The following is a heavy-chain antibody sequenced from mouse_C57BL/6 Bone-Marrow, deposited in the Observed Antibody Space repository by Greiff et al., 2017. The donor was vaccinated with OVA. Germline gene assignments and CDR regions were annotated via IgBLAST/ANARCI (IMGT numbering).Heavy chain of an antibody. CDR2: ISSGSSTI. Sequence: EVKLQESGGGLVKPGGSLKLSCAASGFTFSDYGMHWVRQAPEKGLEWVAYISSGSSTIYYADTVKGRFTISRDNAKNTLFLQMTSLRSEDTAMYYCARRYYSNYGAMDYWGQGTSVTVSS. J-gene: IGHJ4*01. CDR3: ARRYYSNYGAMDY. CDR1: GFTFSDYG. V-gene: IGHV5-17*01. D-gene: IGHD2-5*01.